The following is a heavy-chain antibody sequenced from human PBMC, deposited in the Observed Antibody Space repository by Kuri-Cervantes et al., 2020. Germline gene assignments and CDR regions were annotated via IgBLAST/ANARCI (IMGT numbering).Heavy chain of an antibody. D-gene: IGHD5-24*01. CDR3: ATHRSYMEMATTNSLDY. V-gene: IGHV1-2*02. J-gene: IGHJ4*02. CDR2: INPNNGGT. CDR1: GYTFTDYY. Sequence: ASVKVSCKASGYTFTDYYIHWVRQAPGQGLEWMGWINPNNGGTKYAQKFQGRVTLTRDTSISTAYMELSRLRSDDTAVYYCATHRSYMEMATTNSLDYWGQGTLVTVSS.